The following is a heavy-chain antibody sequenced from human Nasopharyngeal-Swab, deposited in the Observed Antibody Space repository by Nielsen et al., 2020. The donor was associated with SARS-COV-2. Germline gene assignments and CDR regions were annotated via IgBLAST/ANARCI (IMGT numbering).Heavy chain of an antibody. V-gene: IGHV3-23*01. Sequence: GGSLRLSCAASGFTFSSYAMSWVRKAPGKGLEWVSTFSGRGGRTYYADSVKGRFTISRDNSKNTLYLQMNSLRAEDTAVYYCAKKGQWFGESWTFDYWGQGTLVTVSS. D-gene: IGHD3-10*01. J-gene: IGHJ4*02. CDR1: GFTFSSYA. CDR2: FSGRGGRT. CDR3: AKKGQWFGESWTFDY.